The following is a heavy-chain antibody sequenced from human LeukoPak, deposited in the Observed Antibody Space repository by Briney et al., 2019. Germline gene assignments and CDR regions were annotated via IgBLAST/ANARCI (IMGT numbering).Heavy chain of an antibody. D-gene: IGHD6-19*01. J-gene: IGHJ3*02. CDR2: IYTSGST. CDR3: ARDYRSSGWYLAFDI. Sequence: SETLSLTCTVSGGSISSYYWSWIRQPAGKGLEWIGRIYTSGSTNYNPSLKSRVTMSVDTSKNQFSLKLSSVTAADTAVYYCARDYRSSGWYLAFDIWGQGTMVTVSS. V-gene: IGHV4-4*07. CDR1: GGSISSYY.